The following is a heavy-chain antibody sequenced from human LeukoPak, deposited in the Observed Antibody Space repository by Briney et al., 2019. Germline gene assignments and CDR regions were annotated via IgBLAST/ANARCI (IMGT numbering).Heavy chain of an antibody. Sequence: ASVKVSCKASGYTFTGYYMHWVRQAPGQGLEWMGWINPNSGGTNYAQKFQGRVTMTRDTSISTAYMELSRLRSDDTAVYYCACGYSYGPNYYYYHMDVWGKGTTVTVSS. J-gene: IGHJ6*03. D-gene: IGHD5-18*01. V-gene: IGHV1-2*02. CDR2: INPNSGGT. CDR3: ACGYSYGPNYYYYHMDV. CDR1: GYTFTGYY.